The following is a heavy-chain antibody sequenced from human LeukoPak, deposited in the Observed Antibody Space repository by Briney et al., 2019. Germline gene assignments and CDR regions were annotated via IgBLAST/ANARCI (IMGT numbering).Heavy chain of an antibody. D-gene: IGHD5-12*01. CDR3: ARDGFFDY. Sequence: ASVKVSCKASGYTFSNYGIGWVRQAPRQGLEWMGWISAYNGQTNYAQKFQGRVTMTADTSTATAYMELRSLRSDDTAVYYCARDGFFDYWGQGTLVTVSS. CDR1: GYTFSNYG. V-gene: IGHV1-18*01. J-gene: IGHJ4*02. CDR2: ISAYNGQT.